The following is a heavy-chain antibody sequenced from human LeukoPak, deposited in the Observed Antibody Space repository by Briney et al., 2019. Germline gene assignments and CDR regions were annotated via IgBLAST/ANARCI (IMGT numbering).Heavy chain of an antibody. CDR2: ISAYNGNT. J-gene: IGHJ3*02. Sequence: ASVKFSCKASGYTFTSYGISWVRQAPGQGLEWMGWISAYNGNTNYAQKLQGRVTMTTDTSTSTAYMGLRSLRSDDTAVYYCARDVASSYYYGSGSPLGDDAFDIWGQGTMVTVSS. D-gene: IGHD3-10*01. CDR1: GYTFTSYG. CDR3: ARDVASSYYYGSGSPLGDDAFDI. V-gene: IGHV1-18*01.